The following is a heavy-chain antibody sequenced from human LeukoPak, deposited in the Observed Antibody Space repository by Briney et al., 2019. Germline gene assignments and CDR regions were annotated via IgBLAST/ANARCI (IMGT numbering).Heavy chain of an antibody. D-gene: IGHD2-2*01. CDR1: GYTFTGYY. CDR2: INPNSGDT. CDR3: ARDLREIVPAAIGVD. Sequence: GASVKVSCKASGYTFTGYYMHWVRQAPGQGLEWMGWINPNSGDTNYAQKFQGRVTMTRDTSISTAYMELSRLRSDDTAVYYCARDLREIVPAAIGVDWGQGTLVTVSS. V-gene: IGHV1-2*02. J-gene: IGHJ4*02.